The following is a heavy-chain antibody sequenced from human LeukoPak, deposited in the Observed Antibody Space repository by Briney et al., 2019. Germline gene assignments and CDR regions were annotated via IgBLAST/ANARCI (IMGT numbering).Heavy chain of an antibody. V-gene: IGHV3-15*05. D-gene: IGHD5-24*01. CDR2: IKSKTDGGTT. J-gene: IGHJ3*01. Sequence: GGSLRLSCAASGFTFSNAWMSWVRQAPGKGLEWVGRIKSKTDGGTTDYAAPVKGRFTISRDDSKNTLYLQMSSLRAEDTALYYCAKDRGTPDAFDLWGQGTMVTVSS. CDR1: GFTFSNAW. CDR3: AKDRGTPDAFDL.